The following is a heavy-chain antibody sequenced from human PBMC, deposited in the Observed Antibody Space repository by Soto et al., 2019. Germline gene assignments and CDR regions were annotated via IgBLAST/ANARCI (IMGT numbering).Heavy chain of an antibody. D-gene: IGHD3-3*01. CDR2: IYHSGST. CDR1: GGSISSGGYS. V-gene: IGHV4-30-2*01. CDR3: ARVTRDDFWSGYAYYGMDV. J-gene: IGHJ6*02. Sequence: SETLSLTCAVSGGSISSGGYSWSWIRQPPGKGLEWIGYIYHSGSTYYNPSLKSRVTISVDRSKNQFSLKLSSVTAADTAVYYCARVTRDDFWSGYAYYGMDVWGQGTTVTV.